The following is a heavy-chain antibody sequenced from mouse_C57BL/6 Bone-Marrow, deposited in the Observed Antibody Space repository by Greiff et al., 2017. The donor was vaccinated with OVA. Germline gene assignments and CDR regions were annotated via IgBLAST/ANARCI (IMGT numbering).Heavy chain of an antibody. V-gene: IGHV1-81*01. CDR1: GYTFTSYG. D-gene: IGHD1-1*01. CDR3: ARYDYYGSTFAY. CDR2: IYPRSGNT. J-gene: IGHJ3*01. Sequence: VKLKQSGAELARPGASVKLSCKASGYTFTSYGISWVKQRTGQGLEWIGEIYPRSGNTYYNEKFKGKATLTADKSSSTAYMELRSLTSEDSAVYFCARYDYYGSTFAYWGQGTLVTVSA.